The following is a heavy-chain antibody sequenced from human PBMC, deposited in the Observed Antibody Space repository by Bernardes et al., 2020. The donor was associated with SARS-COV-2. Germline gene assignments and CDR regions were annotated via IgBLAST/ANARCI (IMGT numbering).Heavy chain of an antibody. CDR2: IWYDGSNK. J-gene: IGHJ6*02. CDR1: GFTFSSYG. CDR3: ARDLTGTTYYGMDV. Sequence: GGSLRLSCAASGFTFSSYGMHWVRQAPGKGLEWVGVIWYDGSNKYYADSVKGRFTISRDNSKNTLYLQMNSLRAEDTAVYYCARDLTGTTYYGMDVWGQGTTVTVSS. D-gene: IGHD1-1*01. V-gene: IGHV3-33*01.